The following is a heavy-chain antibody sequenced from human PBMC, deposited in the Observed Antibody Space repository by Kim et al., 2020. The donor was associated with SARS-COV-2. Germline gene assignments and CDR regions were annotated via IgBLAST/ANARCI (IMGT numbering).Heavy chain of an antibody. CDR2: ISYDGSNK. J-gene: IGHJ4*01. Sequence: GGSLRLSCAASGFTFSSYGMHWVRQAPGKGLEWVAVISYDGSNKYYADSVKGRFTISGDNSKNTLYLQMNSLRAEDTAVYYCASIFYYYDSSGYYFWDY. V-gene: IGHV3-30*03. CDR3: ASIFYYYDSSGYYFWDY. CDR1: GFTFSSYG. D-gene: IGHD3-22*01.